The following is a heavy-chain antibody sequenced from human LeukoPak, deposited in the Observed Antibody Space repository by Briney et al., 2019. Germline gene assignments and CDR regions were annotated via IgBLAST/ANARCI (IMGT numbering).Heavy chain of an antibody. CDR1: GFTVSSNY. J-gene: IGHJ4*02. CDR2: IYHSGNT. CDR3: ARVRVTGYSNFAY. D-gene: IGHD3-9*01. V-gene: IGHV3-53*01. Sequence: GGSLRLSCAASGFTVSSNYMSWVRQAPGKGLEWVSVIYHSGNTDYADSVKGRFTISRDNSKNTVYLQMSSLRAEDTAVYYCARVRVTGYSNFAYWGQGTLVTVSS.